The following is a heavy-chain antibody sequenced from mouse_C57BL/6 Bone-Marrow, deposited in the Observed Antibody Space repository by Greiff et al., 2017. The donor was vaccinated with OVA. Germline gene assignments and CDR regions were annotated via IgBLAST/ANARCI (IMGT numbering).Heavy chain of an antibody. D-gene: IGHD2-4*01. CDR2: LLPGSCST. CDR3: ARLRHFYAMDY. J-gene: IGHJ4*01. V-gene: IGHV1-9*01. CDR1: GYTFTGYW. Sequence: VQLQQSGAELMKPGASAKLSCKATGYTFTGYWLEWVKQRPGHGLEWIGELLPGSCSTNYNEKLKGQATFTADTSSTTAYMKLRSQTTEDSAIYYCARLRHFYAMDYWGQGTSVTDSS.